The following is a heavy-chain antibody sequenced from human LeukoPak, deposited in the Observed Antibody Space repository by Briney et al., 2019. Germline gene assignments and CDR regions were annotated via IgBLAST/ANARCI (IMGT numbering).Heavy chain of an antibody. V-gene: IGHV4-39*01. CDR3: ARHERSTENDAFDI. Sequence: PSETLSLTCTVSGGSISSSSYYWGWIRQPPGKGLEWIGSIYYSGSTYYNPSLKSRVTISVDTSKNQFSLKLSSVTAADTAVYYCARHERSTENDAFDIWGQGTMVTVSS. J-gene: IGHJ3*02. D-gene: IGHD1-1*01. CDR1: GGSISSSSYY. CDR2: IYYSGST.